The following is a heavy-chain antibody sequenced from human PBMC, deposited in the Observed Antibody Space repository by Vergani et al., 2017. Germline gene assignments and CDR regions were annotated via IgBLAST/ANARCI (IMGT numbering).Heavy chain of an antibody. CDR3: AKSLGTYYYGSGSPLDY. Sequence: EVQLLESGGGLVQPGGSLRLSCAASGFTFSSYAMRWVRQAPGKGLEWVSAISGSGGSTYYADSVKGRFTISRDSSKNTLYLQMNSLRAEDTAVYYCAKSLGTYYYGSGSPLDYWGQGTLVTVSS. D-gene: IGHD3-10*01. V-gene: IGHV3-23*01. CDR2: ISGSGGST. CDR1: GFTFSSYA. J-gene: IGHJ4*02.